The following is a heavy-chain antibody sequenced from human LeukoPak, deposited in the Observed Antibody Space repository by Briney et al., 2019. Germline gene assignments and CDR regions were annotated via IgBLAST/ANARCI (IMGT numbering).Heavy chain of an antibody. J-gene: IGHJ6*02. CDR2: IYYSGST. CDR1: GGSISSGDYY. V-gene: IGHV4-30-4*01. CDR3: ERERWLPSDSYYGMDV. D-gene: IGHD6-19*01. Sequence: SETLSLTCTVSGGSISSGDYYWSWIRQPPGKGLEWIGYIYYSGSTYYNPSLKSRVTISVDTSKNQFSLKLSSVTPEDTAVYYCERERWLPSDSYYGMDVGGQGTTVTVPS.